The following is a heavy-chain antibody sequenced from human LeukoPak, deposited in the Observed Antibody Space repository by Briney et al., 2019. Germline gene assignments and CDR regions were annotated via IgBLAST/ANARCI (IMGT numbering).Heavy chain of an antibody. D-gene: IGHD3-3*01. CDR2: IHDSGST. V-gene: IGHV4-59*08. J-gene: IGHJ5*02. CDR1: GGSISSYY. Sequence: PSETLSLTCTVSGGSISSYYWSWIRQPPGKGLEWIGYIHDSGSTNYNPSLKSRVTMSVDTSKNQFSLMLYSLTAADTAVYYCARRPIFGGWFAPWGQGTLVTVSS. CDR3: ARRPIFGGWFAP.